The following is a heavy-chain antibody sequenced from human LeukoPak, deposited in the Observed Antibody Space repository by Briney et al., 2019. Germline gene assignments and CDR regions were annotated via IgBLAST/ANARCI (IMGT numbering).Heavy chain of an antibody. CDR1: GFTFSSYW. J-gene: IGHJ3*02. Sequence: QTGGSLRLSCAASGFTFSSYWMSWVRQAPGKGLEWVATIKQDGSEKYYVDSVKGRFTISRDNAKNSLYLQMNSLRAEDTAVYYCARDLGAAAAGSIAFDIWGQGTMVTVSS. D-gene: IGHD6-13*01. V-gene: IGHV3-7*01. CDR2: IKQDGSEK. CDR3: ARDLGAAAAGSIAFDI.